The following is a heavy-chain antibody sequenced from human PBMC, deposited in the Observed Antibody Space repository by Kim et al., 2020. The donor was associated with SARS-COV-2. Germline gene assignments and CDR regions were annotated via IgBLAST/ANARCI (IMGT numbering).Heavy chain of an antibody. CDR3: AKKVPAARMWGGYGMDV. D-gene: IGHD2-2*01. J-gene: IGHJ6*02. V-gene: IGHV3-23*01. CDR1: GFTFSSYA. Sequence: GSLRLSCAASGFTFSSYAMSWVRQAPGKGLEWVSAISGSGGSTYYADSVKGRFTISRDNSKNTLYLQMNSLRAEDTAVYYCAKKVPAARMWGGYGMDVWGQGTTVTVSS. CDR2: ISGSGGST.